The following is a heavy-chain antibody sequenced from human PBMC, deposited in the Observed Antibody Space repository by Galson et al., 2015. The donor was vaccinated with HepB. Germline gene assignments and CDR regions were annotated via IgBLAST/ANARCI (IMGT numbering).Heavy chain of an antibody. Sequence: LRLSCAVSGFTVSSNYMTWVRQAPGTGLEWVSVIHNTGNTYYADSVKGRFTISRDNSKNTLYLQMNSLRAEDAAVYYCASLTIAWGQGTLVTVSS. CDR3: ASLTIA. V-gene: IGHV3-53*01. D-gene: IGHD3-10*01. CDR2: IHNTGNT. J-gene: IGHJ4*02. CDR1: GFTVSSNY.